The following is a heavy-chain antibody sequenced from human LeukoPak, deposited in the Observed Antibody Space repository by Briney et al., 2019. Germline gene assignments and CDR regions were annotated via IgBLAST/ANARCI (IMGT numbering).Heavy chain of an antibody. D-gene: IGHD3-16*01. CDR3: AKKGRLGDLSPTEFDS. CDR1: GFIFSNYG. V-gene: IGHV3-23*01. CDR2: SGSGGGT. J-gene: IGHJ4*02. Sequence: GGSLRLSCAASGFIFSNYGMNWVRQAPGKGLEWVSGSGSGGGTYYADSVKGRFTISRDNSKNTLYLQMNSLRAEDTSIYYCAKKGRLGDLSPTEFDSWGQGTLVTVSS.